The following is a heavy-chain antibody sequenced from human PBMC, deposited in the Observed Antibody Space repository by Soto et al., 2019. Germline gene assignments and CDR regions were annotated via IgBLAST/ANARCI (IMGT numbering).Heavy chain of an antibody. Sequence: SETLSLTCIVSGGSISSYYWSWIRQPPGKGLEWIGYIYYSGSTNYNPSLKSRATISVDTSKNQFSLKLSSVTAADTAVYYCARLWFGELFRLENWFDPWGQGTLVTVSS. V-gene: IGHV4-59*08. CDR1: GGSISSYY. J-gene: IGHJ5*02. CDR3: ARLWFGELFRLENWFDP. D-gene: IGHD3-10*01. CDR2: IYYSGST.